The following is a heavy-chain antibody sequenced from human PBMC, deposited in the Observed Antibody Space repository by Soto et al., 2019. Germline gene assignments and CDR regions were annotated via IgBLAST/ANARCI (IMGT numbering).Heavy chain of an antibody. CDR3: AMGCSSTSCYHNYYYYYGMDV. CDR2: IYPGDSDT. J-gene: IGHJ6*02. V-gene: IGHV5-51*01. CDR1: GYSFTSYW. Sequence: GESLKISCKGSGYSFTSYWIGWVRQMPGKGLEWMGIIYPGDSDTRYSPTIQDQVTISADKSISTAYLLWSSLKASFTAMYYCAMGCSSTSCYHNYYYYYGMDVWGQGTTVTVSS. D-gene: IGHD2-2*01.